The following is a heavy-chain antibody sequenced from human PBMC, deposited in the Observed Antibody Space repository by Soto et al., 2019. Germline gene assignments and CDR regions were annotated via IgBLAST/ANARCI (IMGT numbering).Heavy chain of an antibody. Sequence: QVQLQESGPGLVKPSQTLSLTCTFSGGSISSGGYYWSWIRQHPGKGLEWIGYIYYRRSTYYNPSLTSRVTISVDTSKTQFSLKLSSVTSADTAVYYCARDKGGGFDYWCQGTLVTVSS. J-gene: IGHJ4*02. D-gene: IGHD1-26*01. CDR1: GGSISSGGYY. CDR3: ARDKGGGFDY. V-gene: IGHV4-31*03. CDR2: IYYRRST.